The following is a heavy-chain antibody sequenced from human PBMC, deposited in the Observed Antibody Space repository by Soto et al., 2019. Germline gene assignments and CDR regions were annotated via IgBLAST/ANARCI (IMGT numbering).Heavy chain of an antibody. J-gene: IGHJ4*02. CDR3: ARGGSASDY. CDR1: GFTFSSDW. CDR2: IKQDGSDK. Sequence: EVQLVESGGGLVQPGGSLRLSCAASGFTFSSDWMSWVRQAPGKGLEWVANIKQDGSDKYYVDSVKGRFTISKDNTKNSMYLKMNSLRAEDTAVYYCARGGSASDYWGQGTLVTVSS. V-gene: IGHV3-7*04. D-gene: IGHD2-2*01.